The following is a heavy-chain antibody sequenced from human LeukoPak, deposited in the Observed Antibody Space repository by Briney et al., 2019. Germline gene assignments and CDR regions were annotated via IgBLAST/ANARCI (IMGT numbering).Heavy chain of an antibody. D-gene: IGHD3-22*01. CDR1: GFTFSSYA. V-gene: IGHV3-23*01. CDR3: TRSGYRHPYHFES. Sequence: GGSLRLSCAASGFTFSSYAMSWVRQAPGKGLEWVSSVSNSGDYIHYADSVKGRFTISRDNSKNTLSLQMNSLRAEDTAIYYCTRSGYRHPYHFESWGQGTLVIVSS. J-gene: IGHJ4*02. CDR2: VSNSGDYI.